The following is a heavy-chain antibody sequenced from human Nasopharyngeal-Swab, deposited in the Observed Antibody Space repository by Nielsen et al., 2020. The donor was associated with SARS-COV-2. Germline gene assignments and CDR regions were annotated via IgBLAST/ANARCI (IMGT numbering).Heavy chain of an antibody. D-gene: IGHD3-22*01. V-gene: IGHV3-23*03. J-gene: IGHJ6*02. Sequence: WIRQPPGKGLEWVSVLYSGGSSTYYADSVKGRFTISRDNSKNTLYLQMNSLRAEDTAVYYCAKDLTYYYDSSGYNREGYYYYGMDVWGQGTTVTVSS. CDR2: LYSGGSST. CDR3: AKDLTYYYDSSGYNREGYYYYGMDV.